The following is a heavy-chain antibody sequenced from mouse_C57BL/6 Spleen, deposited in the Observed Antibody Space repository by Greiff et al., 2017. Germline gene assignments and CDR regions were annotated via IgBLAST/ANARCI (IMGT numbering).Heavy chain of an antibody. D-gene: IGHD2-3*01. J-gene: IGHJ3*01. CDR1: GYTFTSYW. V-gene: IGHV1-61*01. CDR2: IYPSDSET. Sequence: QVQLQQPGAELVRPGSSVKLSCKASGYTFTSYWMDWVKQRPGQGLEWIGNIYPSDSETHYNQKFKDKATLTVDKYSSTAYMQLSSLTSEDSAVYYCARSPHDGYSSAYWGQGTLVTVSA. CDR3: ARSPHDGYSSAY.